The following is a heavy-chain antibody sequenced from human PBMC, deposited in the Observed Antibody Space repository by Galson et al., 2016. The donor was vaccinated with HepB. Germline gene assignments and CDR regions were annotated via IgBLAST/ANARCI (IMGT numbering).Heavy chain of an antibody. J-gene: IGHJ4*02. V-gene: IGHV4-34*01. Sequence: SETLSLTCAVYGGSFRGYYWSWIRQPPGKGLEWIGEINHSGNTNYNPSLQSRVTISLDTSNNQFPLKLSAVTAADTAVHYCARGKLELRVSDYWGQGTLVTVSS. CDR1: GGSFRGYY. CDR2: INHSGNT. D-gene: IGHD1-7*01. CDR3: ARGKLELRVSDY.